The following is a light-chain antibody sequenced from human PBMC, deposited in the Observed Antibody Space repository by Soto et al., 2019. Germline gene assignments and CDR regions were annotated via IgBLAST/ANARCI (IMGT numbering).Light chain of an antibody. Sequence: EIVMTQSPATLSESPGERATLSCRASQSVSSNLAWYQQKPGQAPRLLIYGASTRATGIPARFSGSGSGTEFTLTISSLQSEDFAVYYCQQYNNWPGWTFGQGTKVDIK. V-gene: IGKV3-15*01. CDR1: QSVSSN. J-gene: IGKJ1*01. CDR2: GAS. CDR3: QQYNNWPGWT.